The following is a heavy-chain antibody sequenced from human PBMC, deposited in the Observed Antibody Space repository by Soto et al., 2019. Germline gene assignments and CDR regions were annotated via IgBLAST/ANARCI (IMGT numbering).Heavy chain of an antibody. CDR3: VRDGTKTLRDWFDP. CDR1: GGSISGFY. J-gene: IGHJ5*02. Sequence: SETLSLTCSVSGGSISGFYWSWIRKSAGKGLEWIGRIYATGTTDYNPSLKSRVMMSVDTSKKQFSLKLRSVTAADTAVYYCVRDGTKTLRDWFDPWGQGISVTVSS. D-gene: IGHD1-1*01. V-gene: IGHV4-4*07. CDR2: IYATGTT.